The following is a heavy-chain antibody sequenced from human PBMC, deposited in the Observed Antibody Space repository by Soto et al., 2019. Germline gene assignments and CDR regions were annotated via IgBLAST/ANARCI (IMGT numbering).Heavy chain of an antibody. CDR3: AHWLGCSSGTCWISFDY. J-gene: IGHJ4*02. CDR1: GFSLSTSGVA. Sequence: SGPTLVNPTQTLTLTCTVSGFSLSTSGVAVGWIRQPPGKALEWLALIYWDDNKPYSPSLKSRLTITKDTSKNQVVLTMTNMDPVDTATYYCAHWLGCSSGTCWISFDYWGQGILVTVSS. CDR2: IYWDDNK. D-gene: IGHD3-22*01. V-gene: IGHV2-5*02.